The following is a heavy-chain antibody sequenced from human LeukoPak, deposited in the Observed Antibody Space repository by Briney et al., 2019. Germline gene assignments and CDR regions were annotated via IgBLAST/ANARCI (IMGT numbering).Heavy chain of an antibody. D-gene: IGHD5-24*01. V-gene: IGHV4-59*08. J-gene: IGHJ4*02. CDR2: IYYSGST. CDR3: ARHDGRWLLDY. CDR1: GGSISSYY. Sequence: SETLSLTCTVSGGSISSYYWSWIRQPPGKGLEWIGYIYYSGSTNYNPSLKSRVTISVDTSKNQFSLKLSSVTAADTAVYYCARHDGRWLLDYWGQGTLVTVSS.